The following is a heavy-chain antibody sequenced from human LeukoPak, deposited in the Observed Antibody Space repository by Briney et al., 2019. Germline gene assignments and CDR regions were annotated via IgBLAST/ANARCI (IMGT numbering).Heavy chain of an antibody. CDR3: AKAGAEANGRYYYDS. J-gene: IGHJ4*02. CDR2: IYYSVVA. Sequence: SETLSLTCTVSGASINSRNSYWGWMRQPPGEGLEWIATIYYSVVAYYNPSLNSRVTISADTSKNQCSLELSSVTAADTAVYYCAKAGAEANGRYYYDSWGQGTLVTVSS. V-gene: IGHV4-39*02. D-gene: IGHD6-25*01. CDR1: GASINSRNSY.